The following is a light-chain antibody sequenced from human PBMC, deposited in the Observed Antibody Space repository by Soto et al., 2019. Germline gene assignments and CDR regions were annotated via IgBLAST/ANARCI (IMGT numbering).Light chain of an antibody. J-gene: IGKJ5*01. Sequence: EVVLTQSPATLSLSPVGIATLSFRSSQSVSSYLAWYQQKPGQAPRLLIYDASNRATGIPARFSGSGSGTDFTLTISRLEPEDFAVYYCQQRSNWPPRITFGQGTRLEIK. V-gene: IGKV3-11*01. CDR2: DAS. CDR3: QQRSNWPPRIT. CDR1: QSVSSY.